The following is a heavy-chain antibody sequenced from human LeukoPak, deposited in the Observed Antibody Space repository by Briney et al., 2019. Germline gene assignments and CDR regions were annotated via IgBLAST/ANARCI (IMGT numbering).Heavy chain of an antibody. D-gene: IGHD3-10*01. V-gene: IGHV1-69*04. CDR2: IIPILGIA. Sequence: GSSVKVSCKASGGTFSSYAISWVRQAPGQGLEWMGRIIPILGIANYAQKFQGRVTITADKSTSTAYMELSSLRSEDTAVYYCATKRITMVRGVIEPGYYYYGMDVWGRGTTVTVSS. J-gene: IGHJ6*02. CDR1: GGTFSSYA. CDR3: ATKRITMVRGVIEPGYYYYGMDV.